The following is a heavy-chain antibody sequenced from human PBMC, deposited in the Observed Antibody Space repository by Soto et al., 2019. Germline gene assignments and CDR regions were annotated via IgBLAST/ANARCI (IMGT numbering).Heavy chain of an antibody. CDR2: ISAYNGNT. CDR3: ARVVGYFDWLLPNYYYYYGMDV. J-gene: IGHJ6*02. D-gene: IGHD3-9*01. V-gene: IGHV1-18*01. Sequence: QVQLVQSGAEVKKPGASVKVSCKASGYTFTSYGISWVRQAPGQGLEWMGWISAYNGNTNYAQKLQGRVTMTTDTPTGTAYMELRSLRSDDTAVYYCARVVGYFDWLLPNYYYYYGMDVWGQGTTVTVSS. CDR1: GYTFTSYG.